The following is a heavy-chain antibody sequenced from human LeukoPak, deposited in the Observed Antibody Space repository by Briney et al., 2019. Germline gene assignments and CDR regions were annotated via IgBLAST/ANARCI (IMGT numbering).Heavy chain of an antibody. CDR1: GYTFTSYY. J-gene: IGHJ6*02. D-gene: IGHD4-17*01. CDR3: ARVPSVTTSHYYYGMDV. V-gene: IGHV1-46*01. Sequence: ASVKVSCKASGYTFTSYYMHWVRQAPGQGLEWMGIINPSGGSTSYAQKFQGRVTMTRDTSTSTVYMELSTLRSEDTAVYYCARVPSVTTSHYYYGMDVWGQGTTVTVSS. CDR2: INPSGGST.